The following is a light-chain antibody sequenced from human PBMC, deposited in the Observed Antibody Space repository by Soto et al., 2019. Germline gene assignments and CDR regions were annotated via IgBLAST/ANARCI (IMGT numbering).Light chain of an antibody. CDR3: SSSTGSSTHVL. J-gene: IGLJ2*01. CDR2: DVN. V-gene: IGLV2-14*01. Sequence: QSALTQPASVPGSPGQSITISCAGTSSDVGGYNYVSWYQQYPGKAPKLMIYDVNSRPSGVSNRFSGSKSGNTASLTISGLQAEDEAEYYCSSSTGSSTHVLFGGGTKLTVL. CDR1: SSDVGGYNY.